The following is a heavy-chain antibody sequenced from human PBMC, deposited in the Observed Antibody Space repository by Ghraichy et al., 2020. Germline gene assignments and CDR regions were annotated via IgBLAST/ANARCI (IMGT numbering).Heavy chain of an antibody. CDR1: GASISNYY. CDR3: ARDVTMVERIYGADV. Sequence: SETLSLTCSVSGASISNYYWSWIRQSPGKGLEWIGYMYYGGSTNYNPSLKSRVSMSIDTSKSQFSLKLKSVTAADTAVYYCARDVTMVERIYGADVWGQGTTVTVS. CDR2: MYYGGST. V-gene: IGHV4-59*01. J-gene: IGHJ6*02. D-gene: IGHD3-10*01.